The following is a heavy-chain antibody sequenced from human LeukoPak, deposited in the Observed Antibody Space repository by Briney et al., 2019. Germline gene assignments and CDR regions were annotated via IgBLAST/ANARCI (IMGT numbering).Heavy chain of an antibody. CDR2: INTNSGGT. Sequence: ASVKVSCKASGYTSTGYFMHWVRQAPGQGLEWMGWINTNSGGTNYAQKFQGRVTMTRDTSISTAYMELRGLRSDDTAVYYCARGGLPIYYYYIDVWGKGTTVTVSS. V-gene: IGHV1-2*02. J-gene: IGHJ6*03. CDR3: ARGGLPIYYYYIDV. D-gene: IGHD4-11*01. CDR1: GYTSTGYF.